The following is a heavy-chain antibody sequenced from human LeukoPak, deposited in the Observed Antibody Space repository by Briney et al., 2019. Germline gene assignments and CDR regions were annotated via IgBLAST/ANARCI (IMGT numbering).Heavy chain of an antibody. CDR3: ATATRRGSGWYYFDY. J-gene: IGHJ4*02. V-gene: IGHV4-59*01. CDR2: IYYSGST. D-gene: IGHD6-19*01. CDR1: GGSISSYY. Sequence: SETLSLTCTVSGGSISSYYWSWIRQPPGKGLEWIGYIYYSGSTNYNPSLKSRVTISVDTSKNQFSLKLSSVTAADTAVYYCATATRRGSGWYYFDYWGQGTLVTVSS.